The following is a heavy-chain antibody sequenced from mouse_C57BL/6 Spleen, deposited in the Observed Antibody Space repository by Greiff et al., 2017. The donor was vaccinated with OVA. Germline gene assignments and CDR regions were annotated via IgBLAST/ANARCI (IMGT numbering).Heavy chain of an antibody. CDR3: ARWYSEGAMDY. D-gene: IGHD2-12*01. J-gene: IGHJ4*01. Sequence: QVQLKESGPELVKPGASVKISCKASGYAFSSSWMNWVKQRPGKGLEWIGRIYPGDGDTNYNGKFKGKATLTADKSSSTAYMQLSSLTSEDSAVYFCARWYSEGAMDYWGQGTSVTVSS. CDR2: IYPGDGDT. V-gene: IGHV1-82*01. CDR1: GYAFSSSW.